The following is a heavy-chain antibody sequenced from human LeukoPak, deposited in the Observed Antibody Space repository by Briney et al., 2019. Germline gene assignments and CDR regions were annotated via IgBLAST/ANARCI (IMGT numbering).Heavy chain of an antibody. J-gene: IGHJ4*02. Sequence: RPSETLSLTCTVSGGSISSYYWSWIRQPPGKVLEWIAYMYYSGSTSYNPSLTSRVTISLDTSKNQFSLKLTSVTAADTAVYYCATSRWRYGSVDYWGQGTLVTVSS. CDR3: ATSRWRYGSVDY. CDR1: GGSISSYY. CDR2: MYYSGST. V-gene: IGHV4-59*01. D-gene: IGHD3-10*01.